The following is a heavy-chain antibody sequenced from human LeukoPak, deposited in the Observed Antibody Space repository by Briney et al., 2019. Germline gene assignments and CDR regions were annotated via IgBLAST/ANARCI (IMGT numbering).Heavy chain of an antibody. CDR2: ISAYNGNT. J-gene: IGHJ6*03. CDR1: DYTFTRNG. V-gene: IGHV1-18*01. Sequence: ASVKVSCKASDYTFTRNGIKGVGQAPGQGLEWMGWISAYNGNTNYAQKLQGRVTMTTDTSTSTAYMELRSLRSDDTAVFYCARPGLKDYYYMDVWGKGTTVTVSS. D-gene: IGHD3/OR15-3a*01. CDR3: ARPGLKDYYYMDV.